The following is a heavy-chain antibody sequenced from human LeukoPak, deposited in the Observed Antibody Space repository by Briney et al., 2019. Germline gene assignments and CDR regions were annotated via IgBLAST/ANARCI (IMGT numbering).Heavy chain of an antibody. J-gene: IGHJ4*02. D-gene: IGHD3-22*01. CDR3: ARQYYDRTGYYYFDY. Sequence: SETLSLTCSVSGGAITGSSYHWGWLRQPPGKGLEWIGSLYYSGSTYYNPSLKSRLTIPADTSKNQFSQKLISVTAADRAVYYCARQYYDRTGYYYFDYWDEGTLVTVSS. V-gene: IGHV4-39*01. CDR1: GGAITGSSYH. CDR2: LYYSGST.